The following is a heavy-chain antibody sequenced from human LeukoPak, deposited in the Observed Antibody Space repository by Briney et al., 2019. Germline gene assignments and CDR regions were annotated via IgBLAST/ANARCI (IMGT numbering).Heavy chain of an antibody. CDR3: ARDRVDRRGYYYYYMDV. V-gene: IGHV3-48*01. CDR1: GFTFSSNY. J-gene: IGHJ6*03. CDR2: ISSSSSTI. D-gene: IGHD2-15*01. Sequence: PGGSLRLSCAASGFTFSSNYMSWVRQAPGKGLEWVSYISSSSSTIYYADSVKGRFTISRDNAKNSLYLQMNSLRAEDTAVYYCARDRVDRRGYYYYYMDVWGKGTTVTVSS.